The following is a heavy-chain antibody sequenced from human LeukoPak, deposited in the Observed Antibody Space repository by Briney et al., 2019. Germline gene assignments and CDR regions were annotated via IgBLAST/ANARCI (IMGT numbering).Heavy chain of an antibody. CDR1: GGSISSGDYY. CDR3: ARGLGATVVTLAY. D-gene: IGHD4-23*01. Sequence: SETLSLTCTVSGGSISSGDYYWSWIRQPPGKGLEWIGYIYYSGSTYYNPSLKSRVTISVDTSKNQFSPKLSSVTAADTAVYYCARGLGATVVTLAYWGQGTLVTVSS. V-gene: IGHV4-30-4*08. CDR2: IYYSGST. J-gene: IGHJ4*02.